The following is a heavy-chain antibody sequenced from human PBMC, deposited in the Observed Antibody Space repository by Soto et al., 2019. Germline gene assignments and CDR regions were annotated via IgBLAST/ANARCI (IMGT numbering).Heavy chain of an antibody. CDR1: GFSLTTSGVG. D-gene: IGHD3-3*01. J-gene: IGHJ4*02. V-gene: IGHV2-5*02. CDR3: AHRVLRTFLGLVTTTAIYFDF. CDR2: IYWDDDK. Sequence: QITLNESGPTVVRPTETLTLTCRFSGFSLTTSGVGVGWIRQSPGKAPEWLALIYWDDDKRYSASLKSRPTITKDPSKNQVVLTVSDLDLTDTATYYSAHRVLRTFLGLVTTTAIYFDFWGQGTPVAVSS.